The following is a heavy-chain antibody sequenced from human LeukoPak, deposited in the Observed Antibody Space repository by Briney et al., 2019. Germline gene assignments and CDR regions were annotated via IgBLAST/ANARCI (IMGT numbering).Heavy chain of an antibody. CDR3: AKDNSPVGESGGSWIDY. Sequence: GGSLRLSRAASGFTFSSYAMSWVREGPGERLEWVSAITASGTSTHHPDSVQGRSTISRDNSKNPLYLQMTSLRAEDTAVYYCAKDNSPVGESGGSWIDYWGQGTLVTVSS. J-gene: IGHJ4*02. D-gene: IGHD2-15*01. V-gene: IGHV3-23*01. CDR1: GFTFSSYA. CDR2: ITASGTST.